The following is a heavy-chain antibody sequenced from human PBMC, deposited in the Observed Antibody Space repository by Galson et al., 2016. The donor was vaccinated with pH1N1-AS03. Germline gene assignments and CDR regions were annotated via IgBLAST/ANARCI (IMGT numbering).Heavy chain of an antibody. CDR2: IKQDGSEK. CDR3: ARGKDFWSGYPDDPFDI. CDR1: GLIFSGYW. V-gene: IGHV3-7*03. J-gene: IGHJ3*02. D-gene: IGHD3-3*01. Sequence: SLRLSCAASGLIFSGYWMSWVRQAPGKGLEWVANIKQDGSEKYYVDSVKGRFTIARDNAKNSVYLQMNSLRGEDTAVYYCARGKDFWSGYPDDPFDIWGQGTRVTVSS.